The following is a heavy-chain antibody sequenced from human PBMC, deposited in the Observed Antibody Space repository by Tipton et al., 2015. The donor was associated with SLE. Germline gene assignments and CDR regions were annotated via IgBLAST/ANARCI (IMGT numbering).Heavy chain of an antibody. J-gene: IGHJ4*02. CDR3: ARVVGYDFWSGYYD. Sequence: TLSLTCTVSGGSISSYYWSWIRQPPGKGLEWIGYISYSGSTNYNPSLKSRVTISVDTSKNQFSQKLSSVTAADTAVYYCARVVGYDFWSGYYDWGQGTLVTVSS. D-gene: IGHD3-3*01. V-gene: IGHV4-59*08. CDR1: GGSISSYY. CDR2: ISYSGST.